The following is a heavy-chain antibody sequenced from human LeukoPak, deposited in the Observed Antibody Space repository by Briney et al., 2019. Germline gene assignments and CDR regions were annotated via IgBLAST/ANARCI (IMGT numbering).Heavy chain of an antibody. CDR1: GFTFSSYS. D-gene: IGHD3-22*01. Sequence: SGGSLRLSCAASGFTFSSYSMNWVRQAPGKGLEWVSSISSSSSYIYYADSVKGRFTISRDNAKNSLYLQMNSLRAEDTAVYYCARDPAGVYYDSSGFPDAFDIWGQGTMVTVSS. CDR2: ISSSSSYI. J-gene: IGHJ3*02. V-gene: IGHV3-21*04. CDR3: ARDPAGVYYDSSGFPDAFDI.